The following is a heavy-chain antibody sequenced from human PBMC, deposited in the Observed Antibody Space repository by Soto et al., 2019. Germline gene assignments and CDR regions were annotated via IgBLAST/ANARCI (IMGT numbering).Heavy chain of an antibody. CDR2: IYYSGST. CDR1: GGSISSGGYY. D-gene: IGHD1-26*01. CDR3: ARDRVGATPSYYYYGMDV. V-gene: IGHV4-31*03. Sequence: SETLSLTCTVSGGSISSGGYYWSWIRQHPGKGLEWIGYIYYSGSTYYNPSLKSRVTISVDTSKNQFSLKLSSVTAADTAVYYCARDRVGATPSYYYYGMDVWGQGTTVTVSS. J-gene: IGHJ6*02.